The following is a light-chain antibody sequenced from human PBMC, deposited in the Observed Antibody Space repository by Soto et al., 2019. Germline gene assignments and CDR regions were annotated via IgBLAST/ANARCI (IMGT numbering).Light chain of an antibody. V-gene: IGLV2-14*03. CDR1: SSDVGGYNY. J-gene: IGLJ2*01. Sequence: QSALTQPASVSGSPGQSITISCTGTSSDVGGYNYVSWYQHHPGKAPKLMIYDVSNRPSGVSNGYSGSKSGNTAFLTISGLQAEYEADYYCSSYTSSYTRVFGGGTKLTVL. CDR3: SSYTSSYTRV. CDR2: DVS.